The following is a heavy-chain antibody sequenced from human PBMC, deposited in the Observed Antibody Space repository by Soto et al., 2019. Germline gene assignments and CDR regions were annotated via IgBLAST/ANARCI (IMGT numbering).Heavy chain of an antibody. CDR1: GFTFSSYA. CDR2: ISYDGSNK. D-gene: IGHD3-10*01. V-gene: IGHV3-30-3*01. J-gene: IGHJ6*02. Sequence: QVQLVESGGGVVQPGRSLRLSCAASGFTFSSYAMHWVRQAPGKGLEWVAVISYDGSNKYYADSVKGRFTISRDNSKNTLYLQMNRLRAEDTAVYYCARGELWFGELLYYYYGMDVWGQGTTVTVSS. CDR3: ARGELWFGELLYYYYGMDV.